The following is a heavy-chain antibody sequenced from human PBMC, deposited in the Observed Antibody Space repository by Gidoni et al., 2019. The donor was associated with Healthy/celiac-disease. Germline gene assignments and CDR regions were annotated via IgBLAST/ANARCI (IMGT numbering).Heavy chain of an antibody. J-gene: IGHJ6*01. Sequence: QVQLQQWGAGLLKPSETLSLTCAVYGGSFSGYYWSWIRQPPGKGLEWIGEINHSGSTNYNPSLKSRVTISVDTSKNQFSLKLSSVTAADTAVYYCARGSEQQLVLYYYYYYGMDVWGKGPRSPSP. CDR3: ARGSEQQLVLYYYYYYGMDV. CDR1: GGSFSGYY. V-gene: IGHV4-34*01. CDR2: INHSGST. D-gene: IGHD6-13*01.